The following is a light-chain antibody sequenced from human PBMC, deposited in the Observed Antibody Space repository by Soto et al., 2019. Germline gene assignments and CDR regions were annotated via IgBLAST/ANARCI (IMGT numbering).Light chain of an antibody. CDR3: SAFTSSTTLA. V-gene: IGLV2-14*01. J-gene: IGLJ3*02. CDR2: EVS. Sequence: QSVLTQPASVSGPPGQSITISCTGTTSNIGGYNYVSWYQQHPGKAPKLMIYEVSNRPSGVSNRFSGSKSGNAASLTISGLQAEDEADYYCSAFTSSTTLAFGGGTKLTVL. CDR1: TSNIGGYNY.